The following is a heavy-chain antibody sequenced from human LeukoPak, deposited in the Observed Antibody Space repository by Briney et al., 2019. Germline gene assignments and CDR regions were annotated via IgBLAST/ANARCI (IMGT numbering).Heavy chain of an antibody. CDR3: ASGGTVTTTEQFDY. Sequence: SETLSLTCTVSGGSISSYYWSWIRQPPGKGLEWIGYIYYSGSTNYNPSPKSRVTISVDTCKNQFSLKLSSVPAADTAVYYCASGGTVTTTEQFDYWGQGTLVTVSS. J-gene: IGHJ4*02. V-gene: IGHV4-59*01. CDR1: GGSISSYY. D-gene: IGHD4-17*01. CDR2: IYYSGST.